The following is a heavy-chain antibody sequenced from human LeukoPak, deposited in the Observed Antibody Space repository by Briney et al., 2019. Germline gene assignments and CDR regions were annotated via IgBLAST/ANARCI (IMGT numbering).Heavy chain of an antibody. CDR2: IYTSGST. CDR3: ARLLGLLGATPYYFDY. Sequence: SETLSLTCTVSGGSISSYYWSWTRQPPGKGLEWIGYIYTSGSTNYNPSLKSRVTISVDTSKNQFSLKLSSVTAADTAVYYCARLLGLLGATPYYFDYWGQGTLVTVSS. V-gene: IGHV4-4*09. J-gene: IGHJ4*02. D-gene: IGHD1-26*01. CDR1: GGSISSYY.